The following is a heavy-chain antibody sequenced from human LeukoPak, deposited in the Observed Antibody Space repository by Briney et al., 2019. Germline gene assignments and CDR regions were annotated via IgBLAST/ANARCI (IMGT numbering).Heavy chain of an antibody. CDR1: GFTFSSYS. CDR2: ISSSSSTI. V-gene: IGHV3-48*02. D-gene: IGHD4-23*01. CDR3: AGAYGGNSGY. J-gene: IGHJ4*02. Sequence: GGSLRLSCAASGFTFSSYSMNWVRQAPGKGLEWVSYISSSSSTIYYADSVKGRFTISRDNAKNSLYLQMNNLRDEDTAVYYCAGAYGGNSGYWGQGTLVTVSS.